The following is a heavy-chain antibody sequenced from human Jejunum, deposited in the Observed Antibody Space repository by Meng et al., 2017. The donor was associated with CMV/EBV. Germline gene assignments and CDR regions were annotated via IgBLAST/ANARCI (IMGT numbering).Heavy chain of an antibody. V-gene: IGHV4-39*07. CDR2: IYSTGST. Sequence: QVQLQESGPGLVKPSETLSLTCTVSGGSISRSTYYWGWIRQPPGKGLEWIGSIYSTGSTYYNPSLKSRLTISIDTSNNQFSLKLTSMTAADTAVYYCARGVYSYDASWGPGTLVTVSA. D-gene: IGHD5-18*01. J-gene: IGHJ4*02. CDR1: GGSISRSTYY. CDR3: ARGVYSYDAS.